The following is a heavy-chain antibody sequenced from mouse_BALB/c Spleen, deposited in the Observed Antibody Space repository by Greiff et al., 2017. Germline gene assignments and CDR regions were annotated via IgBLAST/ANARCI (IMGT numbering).Heavy chain of an antibody. CDR1: GFTFSSYG. Sequence: EVHLVESGGDLVKPGGSLKLSCAASGFTFSSYGMSWVRQTPDKRLEWVATISSGGSYTYYPDSVKGRFTISRDNAKNTLYLQMSSLKSEDTAMYYCARRREMDYWGQGTSVTVSS. CDR2: ISSGGSYT. J-gene: IGHJ4*01. V-gene: IGHV5-6*01. CDR3: ARRREMDY.